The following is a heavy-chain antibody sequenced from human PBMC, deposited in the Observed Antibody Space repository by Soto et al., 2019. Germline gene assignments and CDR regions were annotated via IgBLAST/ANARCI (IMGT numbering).Heavy chain of an antibody. V-gene: IGHV4-39*01. Sequence: QLQLQESGPGLVQPSETLSLTCTVSGVSISSHGYFWGWIRQPPGKGLEWIGMISYSGSTYYSPSLKSRVTRSADTSKNQLSLRLSSVTAADTAVFHCMNYNSGWKYWGQGTVVTVSS. J-gene: IGHJ4*02. CDR2: ISYSGST. CDR1: GVSISSHGYF. D-gene: IGHD5-12*01. CDR3: MNYNSGWKY.